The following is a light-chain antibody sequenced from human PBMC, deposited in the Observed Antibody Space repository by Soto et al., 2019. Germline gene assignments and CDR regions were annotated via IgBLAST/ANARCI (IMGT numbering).Light chain of an antibody. CDR2: DAS. CDR1: QSVGNY. Sequence: EFVLTQSPAILSLSPGEGATLSCRASQSVGNYLAWYQQKPGQAPRLLIYDASNRATGIPARFSGSGYGTGFPLTTSSLEPEDFAVYCCHRRRNWLFSFGPGTKV. J-gene: IGKJ3*01. CDR3: HRRRNWLFS. V-gene: IGKV3-11*01.